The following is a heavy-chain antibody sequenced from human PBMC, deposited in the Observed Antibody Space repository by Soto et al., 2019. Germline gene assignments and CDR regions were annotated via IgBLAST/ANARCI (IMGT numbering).Heavy chain of an antibody. CDR3: AKDHYDFWSGYYGRYYYYGMDV. CDR2: ISGSGGST. J-gene: IGHJ6*02. Sequence: EVQLLESGGCLVQPGGSLRLSCAASGFTFSSYAMSWVRQAPGKGLEWVSAISGSGGSTYYADSVKGRFTISRDNSKNTLYLQMNSLRAEDTAVYYCAKDHYDFWSGYYGRYYYYGMDVWGQGTTVTVSS. V-gene: IGHV3-23*01. D-gene: IGHD3-3*01. CDR1: GFTFSSYA.